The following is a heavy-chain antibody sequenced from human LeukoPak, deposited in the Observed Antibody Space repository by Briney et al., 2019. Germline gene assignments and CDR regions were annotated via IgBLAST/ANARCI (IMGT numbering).Heavy chain of an antibody. CDR2: IYYSGST. J-gene: IGHJ4*02. CDR1: GGSISSYY. Sequence: PSETLSLTCTVSGGSISSYYWSWIRQPPGKGLEWIGYIYYSGSTNYNPSLKSRVTISVDTSKNQFSLKLSSVTAADTAVYYCARVEIAAADSASFDYWGQGTLVTVSS. D-gene: IGHD6-13*01. V-gene: IGHV4-59*12. CDR3: ARVEIAAADSASFDY.